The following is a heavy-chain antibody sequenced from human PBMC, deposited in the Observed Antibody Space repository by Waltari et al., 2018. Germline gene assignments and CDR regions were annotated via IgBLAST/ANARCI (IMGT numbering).Heavy chain of an antibody. Sequence: EVKLVESGGGLVQPGGSLRLSCAASGFTFGDYSINWVRQAPGKGLEWVSSISSSSSTIHYADSVKGRFTISRDNAKNSLYLQMNSLRGEDTAVYYCARDPARYTREYYLDQWGQGTLVTVSS. V-gene: IGHV3-48*04. CDR2: ISSSSSTI. D-gene: IGHD6-13*01. CDR1: GFTFGDYS. J-gene: IGHJ4*02. CDR3: ARDPARYTREYYLDQ.